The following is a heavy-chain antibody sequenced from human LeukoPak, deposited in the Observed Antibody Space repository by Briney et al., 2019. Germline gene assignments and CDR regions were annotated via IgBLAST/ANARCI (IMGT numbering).Heavy chain of an antibody. D-gene: IGHD6-19*01. CDR1: GYTFTSYD. Sequence: GASVKVSCRASGYTFTSYDINWVRQATGQGLEWMGWMNPNSGNTGYAQKFQGRVTMTRNTSISTAYMELSSLRSEDTAVYYCARHGAVAGPNWFDPWGQGTLVTVSS. CDR3: ARHGAVAGPNWFDP. J-gene: IGHJ5*02. V-gene: IGHV1-8*01. CDR2: MNPNSGNT.